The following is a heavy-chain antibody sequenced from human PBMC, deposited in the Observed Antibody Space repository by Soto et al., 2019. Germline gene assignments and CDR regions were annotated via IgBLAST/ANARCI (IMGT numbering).Heavy chain of an antibody. Sequence: PSETLSLTCAVYGGSFSGYYWSWIRQPPGKGLEWIGEINHSGSTNYNPSLKSRVTISVDTSKNQFSLKLSSVTAADTAVYYCARGANKQKLLWFGEHLSGNWFDPGGQGTLVTVSS. J-gene: IGHJ5*02. CDR2: INHSGST. D-gene: IGHD3-10*01. CDR3: ARGANKQKLLWFGEHLSGNWFDP. CDR1: GGSFSGYY. V-gene: IGHV4-34*01.